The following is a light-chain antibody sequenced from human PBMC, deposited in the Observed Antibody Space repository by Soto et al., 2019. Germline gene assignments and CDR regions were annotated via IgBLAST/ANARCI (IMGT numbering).Light chain of an antibody. CDR1: SGHSSYA. CDR2: LNSDGSH. J-gene: IGLJ1*01. CDR3: QTWGTVIHV. Sequence: QLVLTQSPSASASLGASVKLTCTLSSGHSSYAIAWHQQQPEKGPRYLMKLNSDGSHSKGDGIPDRFSGSSSGAERYLTISRLQSEDEADYYYQTWGTVIHVFGAGTK. V-gene: IGLV4-69*01.